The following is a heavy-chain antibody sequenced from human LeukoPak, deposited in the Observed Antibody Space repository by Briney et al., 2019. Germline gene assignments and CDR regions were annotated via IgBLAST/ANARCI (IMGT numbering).Heavy chain of an antibody. CDR1: GDSISSGDYY. V-gene: IGHV4-30-4*01. CDR3: ARVPYGDYALGY. Sequence: PSQTLSLTCTVSGDSISSGDYYWSWIRQPPGKGLEWIGYIYYSGSTYYNPSLKSRVTISVDTSKNQFSLKLSSVTAADTAVYYCARVPYGDYALGYWGQGTLVTVPS. D-gene: IGHD4-17*01. CDR2: IYYSGST. J-gene: IGHJ4*02.